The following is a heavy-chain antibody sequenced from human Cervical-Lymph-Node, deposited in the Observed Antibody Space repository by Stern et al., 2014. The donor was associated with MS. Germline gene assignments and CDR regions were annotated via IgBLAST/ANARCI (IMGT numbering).Heavy chain of an antibody. J-gene: IGHJ4*02. CDR1: GFTFSSYS. D-gene: IGHD5-12*01. V-gene: IGHV3-21*01. Sequence: EVQLVESGGGLVKPGGSLRLSCAASGFTFSSYSMNWVRQAPGKGLEWVSSISSSSSYIYYADSVKGRFTISRDNAKNSLYLQMNSLRAEDTAVYYCARDGASYSGYDDYWGQGTLVTVSS. CDR3: ARDGASYSGYDDY. CDR2: ISSSSSYI.